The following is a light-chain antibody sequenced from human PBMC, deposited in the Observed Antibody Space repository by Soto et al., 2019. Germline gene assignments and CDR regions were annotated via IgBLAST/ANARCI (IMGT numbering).Light chain of an antibody. V-gene: IGKV3-11*02. Sequence: EIVLTQSPATLSLSPGERATLSCRASESISSYLAWYQQKPGQAPRLLFYDASNRATGIPARFSGSGSGRDFTLTISSLEPEDFAVYHCQQRSKWPLTFGQGTRLEIK. J-gene: IGKJ5*01. CDR3: QQRSKWPLT. CDR2: DAS. CDR1: ESISSY.